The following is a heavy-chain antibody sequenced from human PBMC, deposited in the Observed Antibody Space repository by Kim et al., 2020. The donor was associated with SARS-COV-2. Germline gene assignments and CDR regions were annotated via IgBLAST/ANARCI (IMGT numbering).Heavy chain of an antibody. CDR3: ARPYSSSWYGRYYYYYYGMDV. V-gene: IGHV1-18*01. D-gene: IGHD6-13*01. CDR2: ISAYNGNT. J-gene: IGHJ6*02. CDR1: GYTFTSYG. Sequence: ASVKVSCKASGYTFTSYGISWVRQAPGQGLEWMGWISAYNGNTNYAQKLQGRVTMTTDTSTSTAYMELRSLRSDDTAVYYCARPYSSSWYGRYYYYYYGMDVWGQGTTVTVSS.